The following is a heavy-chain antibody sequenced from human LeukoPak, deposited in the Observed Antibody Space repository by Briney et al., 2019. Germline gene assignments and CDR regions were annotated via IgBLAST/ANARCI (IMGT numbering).Heavy chain of an antibody. J-gene: IGHJ4*02. V-gene: IGHV5-51*01. CDR3: ARERSSQGYFDF. Sequence: SGESLKISCKGSGYSFTSYWIGWVRQMPGKGLEWMGIIYPDDSDTRHSPSFQGQVTISADKSISTAYLQWSSLKASDTAMYYCARERSSQGYFDFWGQGTLVTVSS. CDR2: IYPDDSDT. D-gene: IGHD6-6*01. CDR1: GYSFTSYW.